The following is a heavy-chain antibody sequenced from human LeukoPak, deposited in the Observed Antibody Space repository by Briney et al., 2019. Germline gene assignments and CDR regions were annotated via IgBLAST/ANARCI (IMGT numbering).Heavy chain of an antibody. CDR2: ISGSGGST. D-gene: IGHD3-9*01. CDR3: ASRKTYYDILTGYYYMDV. CDR1: GFTFSSYG. Sequence: PGGSLRLSCAASGFTFSSYGMSWVRQAPGKGLEWVSAISGSGGSTYYADSVKGRFTISRDNSKNTLYLQMNSLRAEDTAVYYCASRKTYYDILTGYYYMDVWGKGTTVTVSS. V-gene: IGHV3-23*01. J-gene: IGHJ6*03.